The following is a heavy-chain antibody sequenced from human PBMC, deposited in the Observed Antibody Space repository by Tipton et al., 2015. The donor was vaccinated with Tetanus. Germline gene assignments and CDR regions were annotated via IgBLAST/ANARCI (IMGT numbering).Heavy chain of an antibody. V-gene: IGHV4-61*01. CDR3: ARSHVFRLTLFGEEIPRSGRFDP. Sequence: LRLSCTVSGGSVRGGSYYWNWIRQPPGKGLEWIGYISYSGSTNSNYSLKSRITISQDTSNNQFSLKLTSVTAADTAVYYCARSHVFRLTLFGEEIPRSGRFDPWGQGTLVTVSS. D-gene: IGHD3-3*01. J-gene: IGHJ5*02. CDR2: ISYSGST. CDR1: GGSVRGGSYY.